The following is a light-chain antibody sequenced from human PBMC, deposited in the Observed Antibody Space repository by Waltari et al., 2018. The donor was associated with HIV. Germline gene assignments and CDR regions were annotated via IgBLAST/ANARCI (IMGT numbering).Light chain of an antibody. J-gene: IGKJ4*01. Sequence: DIVITQSPDSLAVSLGETVSINCKSSLTVLYHSYNQNYLAWYQQKRGQAARVLISWADTRAVGVPSSIPALGVPERFSSSGSGTSFNLTISGLQEEDVAIYYCQQYCSLPPTFGGGTRLERK. CDR3: QQYCSLPPT. V-gene: IGKV4-1*01. CDR2: WADTRAVGVPSS. CDR1: LTVLYHSYNQNY.